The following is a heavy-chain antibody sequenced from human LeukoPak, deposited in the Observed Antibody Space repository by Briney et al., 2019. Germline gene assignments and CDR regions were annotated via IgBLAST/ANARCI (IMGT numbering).Heavy chain of an antibody. CDR3: TTAGSNFGGDSPFDS. D-gene: IGHD4-23*01. CDR1: GFTFNNAW. CDR2: IKSKNDGATT. Sequence: GGSLRLSCAASGFTFNNAWMTWVCQAPGKGLEWVGRIKSKNDGATTDYGAPVKGRFTMSRDDSKNTLSLQMNSLKIEDTGIYYCTTAGSNFGGDSPFDSWGQGTLVTVSS. J-gene: IGHJ4*02. V-gene: IGHV3-15*01.